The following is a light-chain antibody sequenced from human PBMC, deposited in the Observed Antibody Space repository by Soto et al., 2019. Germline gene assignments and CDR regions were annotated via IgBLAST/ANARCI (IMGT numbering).Light chain of an antibody. CDR2: GVS. V-gene: IGKV3-15*01. Sequence: EIVMTQYPATLSVSPGERATLSCRASQSVSSNLAWYQQRPGQAPRFLIYGVSARATGIPARFSGSGSATEFTLTISSLQSEDFAVYYCQQYNNWPPITFGQGTRLEIK. CDR3: QQYNNWPPIT. CDR1: QSVSSN. J-gene: IGKJ5*01.